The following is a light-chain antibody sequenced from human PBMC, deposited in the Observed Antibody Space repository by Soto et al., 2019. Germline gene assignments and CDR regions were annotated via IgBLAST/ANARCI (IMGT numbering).Light chain of an antibody. CDR2: GAS. CDR1: QSVSSR. Sequence: IVMPQSTDTLSXXSGEXATLXXRXSQSVSSRLAWYQQKPGQAPRLLISGASSRATGIPDRFSGSGSGTDFTLTISRLEPEDFALYYCQHYVERSPITFGQGTRMEVK. J-gene: IGKJ5*01. V-gene: IGKV3-20*01. CDR3: QHYVERSPIT.